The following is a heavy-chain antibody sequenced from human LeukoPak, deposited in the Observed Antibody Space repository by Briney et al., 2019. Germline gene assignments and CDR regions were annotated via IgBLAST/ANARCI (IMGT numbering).Heavy chain of an antibody. CDR2: IIPIFGTA. Sequence: SVKVSCKASGGTFSSYAISWVRQAPGQGLEWMGGIIPIFGTANYAQKFQGGVTITTDESTSTAYMELSSLRSEDTAVYYCARGQATVVTPGFDYWGQGTLVTVSS. CDR1: GGTFSSYA. D-gene: IGHD4-23*01. CDR3: ARGQATVVTPGFDY. V-gene: IGHV1-69*05. J-gene: IGHJ4*02.